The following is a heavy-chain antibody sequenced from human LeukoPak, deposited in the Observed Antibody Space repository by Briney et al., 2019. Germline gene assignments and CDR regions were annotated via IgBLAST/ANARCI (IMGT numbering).Heavy chain of an antibody. Sequence: GGSLRLSCAASGFTFSSYSMNWVRQAPGKGLEWVAVISYDGSNKYYADSVKGRFTISRDNSKNTLYLQMNSLRAEDTAVYYCARDKNDFWSGYYGELDYWGQGTLVTVSS. CDR1: GFTFSSYS. D-gene: IGHD3-3*01. CDR2: ISYDGSNK. V-gene: IGHV3-30*03. J-gene: IGHJ4*02. CDR3: ARDKNDFWSGYYGELDY.